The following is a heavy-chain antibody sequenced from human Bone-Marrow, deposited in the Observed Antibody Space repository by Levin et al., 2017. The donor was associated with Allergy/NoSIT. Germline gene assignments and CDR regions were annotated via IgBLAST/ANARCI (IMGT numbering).Heavy chain of an antibody. V-gene: IGHV3-33*01. CDR3: PRDRSGSYFWF. D-gene: IGHD3-10*01. CDR1: GFPFSSYG. CDR2: IWYDGSNK. J-gene: IGHJ4*02. Sequence: GESLKISCAASGFPFSSYGMHWVRQGPGKGLEWVASIWYDGSNKYYADSVKGRFTISRDNSKNTVYLEMNGMRADDTATYHCPRDRSGSYFWFWGQGTLVTVSS.